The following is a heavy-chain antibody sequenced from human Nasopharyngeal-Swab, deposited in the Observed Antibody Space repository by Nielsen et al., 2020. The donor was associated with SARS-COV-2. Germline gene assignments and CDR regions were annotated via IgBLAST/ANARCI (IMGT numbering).Heavy chain of an antibody. CDR1: GFTFDDYA. CDR2: ISWNSGSI. V-gene: IGHV3-9*01. J-gene: IGHJ2*01. CDR3: AKGYSRGLGYCSGGSCPYWYFDL. D-gene: IGHD2-15*01. Sequence: GESLKISCAASGFTFDDYAMHWVRQAPGKGLEWVSGISWNSGSIGYADSVKGRFTISSDNAKNSLYLQMNSLRAEDTALYYCAKGYSRGLGYCSGGSCPYWYFDLWGRGTLVTVSS.